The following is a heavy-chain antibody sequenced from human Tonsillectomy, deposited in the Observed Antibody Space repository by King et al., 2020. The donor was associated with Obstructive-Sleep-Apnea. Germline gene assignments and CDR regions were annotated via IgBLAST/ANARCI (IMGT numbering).Heavy chain of an antibody. V-gene: IGHV1-18*04. CDR2: ISAYNSNT. CDR1: GYTFNSYG. Sequence: VQLVESGAEVKKPGASVKVSCKASGYTFNSYGINWVRQAPGQGLEWVGWISAYNSNTNYAQKLQGRVTMTTDTSTRIAYMGRRSLRSDDTAVYYWARDLREGYSSSWYPYYYGMDVWGQGTTVTVSS. D-gene: IGHD6-13*01. CDR3: ARDLREGYSSSWYPYYYGMDV. J-gene: IGHJ6*02.